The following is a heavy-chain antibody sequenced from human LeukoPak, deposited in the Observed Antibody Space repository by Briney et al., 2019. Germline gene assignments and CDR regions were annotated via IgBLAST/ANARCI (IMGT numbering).Heavy chain of an antibody. CDR2: ISGAGYNT. D-gene: IGHD2-2*01. J-gene: IGHJ4*02. CDR1: GFTFRNYA. CDR3: AKDLKEGFCSTTSCYGIDS. Sequence: GGSLRLSCAGSGFTFRNYAMSWVRQAPGKGLEWVSAISGAGYNTYYADSVKGRFTLSRDNSKNTLFLQMNSLRAENTALYYCAKDLKEGFCSTTSCYGIDSWGQGTLVTVSS. V-gene: IGHV3-23*01.